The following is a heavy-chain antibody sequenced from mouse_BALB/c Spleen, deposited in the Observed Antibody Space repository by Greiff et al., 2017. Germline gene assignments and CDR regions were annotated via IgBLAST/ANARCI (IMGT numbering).Heavy chain of an antibody. D-gene: IGHD4-1*01. V-gene: IGHV5-6*02. CDR1: GFTFSSYG. Sequence: EVKLEESGGDLVKPGGSLKLSCAASGFTFSSYGMSWVRQTPDKRLEWVATISSGGSYTYYPDSVKGRFTISRDNAKNTLYLQMSSLKSEDTAMYYCAGHWEAWGQGTLVTVSA. CDR3: AGHWEA. CDR2: ISSGGSYT. J-gene: IGHJ3*01.